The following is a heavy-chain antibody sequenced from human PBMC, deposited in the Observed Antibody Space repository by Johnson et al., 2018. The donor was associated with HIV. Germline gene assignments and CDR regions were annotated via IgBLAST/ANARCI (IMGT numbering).Heavy chain of an antibody. D-gene: IGHD1-1*01. V-gene: IGHV3-11*01. J-gene: IGHJ3*02. CDR2: ISSSGSPI. CDR1: GFTFSDYY. Sequence: QVQLVESGGGLVKPGGSLRLSCAASGFTFSDYYMSWIRQAPGKGPEWISYISSSGSPIYYADSVKGRFTISRDNSKNTLYLQMNSLRAEDTAVYYCARATTPHDAFDIWGQGTMVTVSS. CDR3: ARATTPHDAFDI.